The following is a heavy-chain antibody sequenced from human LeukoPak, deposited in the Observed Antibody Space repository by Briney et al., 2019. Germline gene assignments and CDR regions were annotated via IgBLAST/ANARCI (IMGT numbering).Heavy chain of an antibody. CDR1: GFTFSSYS. D-gene: IGHD3-3*01. Sequence: GGSLRLSCAASGFTFSSYSMNWVRQAPGKGLEWVSSISSSSSYIYYADSVKGRFTISRDNAKNSLYLQMNSLRAEDTAVYYCARDSYQGYDFWSGYYTFGGQGTLVTVSS. V-gene: IGHV3-21*01. CDR3: ARDSYQGYDFWSGYYTF. CDR2: ISSSSSYI. J-gene: IGHJ4*02.